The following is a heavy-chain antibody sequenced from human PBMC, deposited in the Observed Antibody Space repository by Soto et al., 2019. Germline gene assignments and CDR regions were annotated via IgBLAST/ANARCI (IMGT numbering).Heavy chain of an antibody. CDR3: ARDRRQLWIAAAGTEFDY. V-gene: IGHV3-30-3*01. Sequence: SGGSLRLSCAASGFTFSSYAMHWVRQAPGKGLEWVAVISYDGSNKYYADSVKGRFTISRDNSKNTLYLQMNSLRAEDTAVYYCARDRRQLWIAAAGTEFDYWGQGTLVTVSS. D-gene: IGHD6-13*01. CDR2: ISYDGSNK. J-gene: IGHJ4*02. CDR1: GFTFSSYA.